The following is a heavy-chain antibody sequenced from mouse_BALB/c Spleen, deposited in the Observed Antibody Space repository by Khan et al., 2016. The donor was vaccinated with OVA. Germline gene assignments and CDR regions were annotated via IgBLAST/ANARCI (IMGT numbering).Heavy chain of an antibody. CDR1: GYTFSTYW. CDR2: INPSSGYT. J-gene: IGHJ2*01. Sequence: QVRLQQSGAELAKPGASVKMSCKASGYTFSTYWIHWVKQRPGQGLEWIGYINPSSGYTYYNQRFNDKVTLTADKSTSTAYMQLSNLTSEGSAIYYCSRDRIDYWGQGTTLTVSS. CDR3: SRDRIDY. V-gene: IGHV1-7*01.